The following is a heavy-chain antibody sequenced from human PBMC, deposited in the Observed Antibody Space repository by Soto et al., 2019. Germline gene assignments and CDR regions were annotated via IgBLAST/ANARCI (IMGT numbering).Heavy chain of an antibody. V-gene: IGHV4-31*03. CDR1: GGSISSGGYY. J-gene: IGHJ4*01. Sequence: QVQLQESGPGLVQPSQTLSLTCTVSGGSISSGGYYWSWIRQHPGTGLEWIGHSSYSGSNYYNTSLNRRVTISVHTSTNQFSLIVNSVTAADTAVYYCARGVLHWGQGTLVTVSS. CDR3: ARGVLH. CDR2: SSYSGSN.